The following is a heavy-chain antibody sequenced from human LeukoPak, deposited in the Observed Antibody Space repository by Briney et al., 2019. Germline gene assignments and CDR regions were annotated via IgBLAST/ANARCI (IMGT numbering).Heavy chain of an antibody. J-gene: IGHJ6*02. V-gene: IGHV3-30*18. CDR2: ISYDGSNE. CDR1: GFSFSNYV. Sequence: PGGSLRLSCAASGFSFSNYVMHWVRQAPGRGLEWVAVISYDGSNEYYADSVKGRVIVSRDNSKNTLFLQMNSLRPEDTAVYYCAKDASGWYPNYYGLDVWGQGTTVTVSS. CDR3: AKDASGWYPNYYGLDV. D-gene: IGHD6-19*01.